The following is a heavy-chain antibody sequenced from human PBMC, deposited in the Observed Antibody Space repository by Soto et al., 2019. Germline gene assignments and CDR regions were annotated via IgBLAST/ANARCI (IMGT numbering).Heavy chain of an antibody. Sequence: SETLSLTCTVSGGSIISGDYYWSWIRQHPGKGLEWIGYIYYSGSTYYNPSLKSRVTISVDTSKNQFSLKLSSVTAADTAVYYCARDSGSYYFDYWGQGTLVTVSS. D-gene: IGHD1-26*01. CDR3: ARDSGSYYFDY. CDR1: GGSIISGDYY. J-gene: IGHJ4*02. CDR2: IYYSGST. V-gene: IGHV4-31*03.